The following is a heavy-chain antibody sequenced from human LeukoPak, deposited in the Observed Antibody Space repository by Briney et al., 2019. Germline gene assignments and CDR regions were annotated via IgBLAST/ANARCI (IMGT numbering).Heavy chain of an antibody. CDR2: IYPGDSDT. Sequence: GESLKTSCKGSGYSFTSYWIGWVRQMPGKGLEWLGVIYPGDSDTRYSPSFQGQVTISADKSISTAYLQWSTLKASDTAMYYCARAQGYCSSTSCYNYYYYMDVWGKGTTVTVSS. D-gene: IGHD2-2*02. J-gene: IGHJ6*03. CDR1: GYSFTSYW. V-gene: IGHV5-51*01. CDR3: ARAQGYCSSTSCYNYYYYMDV.